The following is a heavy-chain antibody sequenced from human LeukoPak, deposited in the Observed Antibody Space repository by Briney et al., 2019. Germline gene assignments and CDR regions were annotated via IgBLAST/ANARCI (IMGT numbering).Heavy chain of an antibody. D-gene: IGHD6-6*01. Sequence: GGPLRLSCAASGFTVSSNYMNWVRQAPGKGLEWVSVIYSGGSTYYADSVKGRFTISRDNSKNTLYLQMNSLRAEDTAVYYCARGSSSSGYYMDVWGKGTTVTVSS. CDR3: ARGSSSSGYYMDV. CDR1: GFTVSSNY. CDR2: IYSGGST. V-gene: IGHV3-66*01. J-gene: IGHJ6*03.